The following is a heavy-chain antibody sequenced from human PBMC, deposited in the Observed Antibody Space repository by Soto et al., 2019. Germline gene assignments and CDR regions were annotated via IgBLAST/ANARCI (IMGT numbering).Heavy chain of an antibody. V-gene: IGHV3-30-3*01. CDR1: GFTFSSYA. CDR3: ARGIVAAGTGSDYGMDV. J-gene: IGHJ6*02. CDR2: ISYDGSNK. D-gene: IGHD6-13*01. Sequence: GGSLRLSCAASGFTFSSYAMHWVRQAPGKGLEWVAVISYDGSNKYYADSVKGRFTISRDNSKNTLYLQMNSLRAEDTAVYYCARGIVAAGTGSDYGMDVWGQGTTVTVS.